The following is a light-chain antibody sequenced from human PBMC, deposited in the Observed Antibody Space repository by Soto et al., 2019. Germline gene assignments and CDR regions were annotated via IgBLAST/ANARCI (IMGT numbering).Light chain of an antibody. Sequence: QSALTQPPSASGSPGQSVTISCTGTSSDVGGYNSVSWYQQHPGKAPKLMIYGVSTRPSGVPYRFSGSKSGNTASLTVSGLQAEDEADYYCSSYAGRNNAVVFGGGTKLTVL. CDR3: SSYAGRNNAVV. CDR2: GVS. J-gene: IGLJ2*01. CDR1: SSDVGGYNS. V-gene: IGLV2-8*01.